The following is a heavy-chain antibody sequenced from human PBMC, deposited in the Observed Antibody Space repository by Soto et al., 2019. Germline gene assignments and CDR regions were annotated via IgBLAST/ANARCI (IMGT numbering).Heavy chain of an antibody. Sequence: GASLILSCAASGFTFNSYWMSWLRQAPGMGPEWVASIKQDGSEKYYLDSEKSRFTISKDNAKNSLHLQMNSLRAEDTAVYYCAREVLARFDP. CDR2: IKQDGSEK. CDR1: GFTFNSYW. D-gene: IGHD1-26*01. V-gene: IGHV3-7*01. CDR3: AREVLARFDP. J-gene: IGHJ5*02.